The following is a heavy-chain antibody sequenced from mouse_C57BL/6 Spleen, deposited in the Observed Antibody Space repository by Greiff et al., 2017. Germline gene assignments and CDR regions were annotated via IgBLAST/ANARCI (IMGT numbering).Heavy chain of an antibody. J-gene: IGHJ2*01. CDR1: GYAFSSYW. CDR2: LYPGDGDT. V-gene: IGHV1-80*01. CDR3: ARCITTVVAKGWDY. D-gene: IGHD1-1*01. Sequence: QVQLQQSGAELVKPGASVKISCKASGYAFSSYWMNWVKQRPGKGLEWIGQLYPGDGDTNYNGKFKGQATLTADKSSSTAYMQLSSLTSEDSAVYFCARCITTVVAKGWDYWGQGTTLTVSS.